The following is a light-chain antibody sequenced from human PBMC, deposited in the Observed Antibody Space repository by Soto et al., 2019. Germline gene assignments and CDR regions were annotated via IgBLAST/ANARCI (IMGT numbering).Light chain of an antibody. Sequence: DIQMTQSPSSLSASVGDRVTITCRASQSITNYLNWYQQKPGRAPKLLIYIASSLQSGVPSRFSGSGSGTDFTLTISSLQPEEFATYHCQHTYTFPRAFGQGTRVEIK. V-gene: IGKV1-39*01. CDR1: QSITNY. CDR3: QHTYTFPRA. CDR2: IAS. J-gene: IGKJ1*01.